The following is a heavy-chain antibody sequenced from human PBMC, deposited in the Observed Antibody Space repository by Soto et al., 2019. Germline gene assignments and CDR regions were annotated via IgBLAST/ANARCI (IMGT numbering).Heavy chain of an antibody. D-gene: IGHD5-18*01. CDR2: ISADNSNT. Sequence: QAQLVQSGAEVKKPGASVKVSCKASGYTFYNHSISWVRQAPGQGLEWMGRISADNSNTKYAQKFRGRVTMTTDTSTSTVYMELRNLRSDDTAVYYCARCIQQDYYYGMDVWGQGTTVTVSS. J-gene: IGHJ6*02. CDR3: ARCIQQDYYYGMDV. V-gene: IGHV1-18*01. CDR1: GYTFYNHS.